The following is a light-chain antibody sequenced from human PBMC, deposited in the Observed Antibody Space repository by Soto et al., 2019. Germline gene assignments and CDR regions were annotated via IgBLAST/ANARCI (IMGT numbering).Light chain of an antibody. CDR3: QQRSNWPIT. CDR2: DAS. J-gene: IGKJ3*01. V-gene: IGKV3-11*01. CDR1: QSVSSY. Sequence: EIVLTQSPATLSLSPGERATLSCRASQSVSSYLAWYQQKPGQAPTLLIYDASNRATGIPARFSGSGSGTDFTLTISSLEPEDFAGYYCQQRSNWPITFGLGTKVDIK.